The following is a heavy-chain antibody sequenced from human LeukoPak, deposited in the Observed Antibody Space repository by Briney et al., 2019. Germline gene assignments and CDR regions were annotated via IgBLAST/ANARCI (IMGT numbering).Heavy chain of an antibody. Sequence: GRSLRLSCAASGFTFSSYGMHWVRQAPGKGLEWVAVISYDGSNKYYADSVKGRFTISRDNSKNTLYLQMNSLRAEDTAVYYCAKAERGYSYVVDYWGQGTLVTVSS. CDR3: AKAERGYSYVVDY. J-gene: IGHJ4*02. CDR2: ISYDGSNK. V-gene: IGHV3-30*18. CDR1: GFTFSSYG. D-gene: IGHD5-18*01.